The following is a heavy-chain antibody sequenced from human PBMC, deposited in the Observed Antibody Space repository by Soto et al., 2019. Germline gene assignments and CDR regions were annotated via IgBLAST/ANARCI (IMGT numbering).Heavy chain of an antibody. Sequence: QVQLVQSGAEVKKPGASVKVSCKSSGYTFTGYYMHWVRQAPGQGLEWMGWINPNSGGTNYAQKFQGWVTMTRDTSISTAYMELSRLRSDATSVYSCARDSSTDSSGWYRGFHAFDIWGNGTMVTVSS. D-gene: IGHD6-19*01. CDR1: GYTFTGYY. V-gene: IGHV1-2*04. CDR3: ARDSSTDSSGWYRGFHAFDI. CDR2: INPNSGGT. J-gene: IGHJ3*02.